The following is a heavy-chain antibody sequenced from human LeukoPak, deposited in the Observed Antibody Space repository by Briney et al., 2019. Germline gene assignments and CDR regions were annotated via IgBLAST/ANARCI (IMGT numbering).Heavy chain of an antibody. D-gene: IGHD6-13*01. J-gene: IGHJ3*02. CDR3: ASDKQGNSYAFDI. V-gene: IGHV4-31*03. CDR1: GGSISSGGYY. Sequence: PSETLSLTCTVSGGSISSGGYYWSWIRQQPGKGLEWFGYIYSSGSTYYNPSLKSRVTISAATSKSQFSLKLSSVTAADTAVYYCASDKQGNSYAFDIWGQGTMVTVSS. CDR2: IYSSGST.